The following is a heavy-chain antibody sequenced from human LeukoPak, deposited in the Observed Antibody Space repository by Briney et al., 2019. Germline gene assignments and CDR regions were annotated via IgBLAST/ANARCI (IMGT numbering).Heavy chain of an antibody. Sequence: GGSLRLSCSASGFTFSSCVMSWVRQAPGKGLEWVSSISGSAGSTYYTDSVKGRFTISRDNSKNTLYLQMNSLRDEDTAVYYCAKDQQWLEYCDYWGQGILVTVSS. V-gene: IGHV3-23*01. CDR1: GFTFSSCV. J-gene: IGHJ4*02. D-gene: IGHD6-19*01. CDR3: AKDQQWLEYCDY. CDR2: ISGSAGST.